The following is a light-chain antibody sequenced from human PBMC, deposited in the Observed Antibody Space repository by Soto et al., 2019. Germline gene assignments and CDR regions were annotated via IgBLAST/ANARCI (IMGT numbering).Light chain of an antibody. Sequence: DIQMTQSPSTLSASVGDRVTITCRASESLSSWLAWYQQKPGRAPKLLIYAASTLQSGVPSRFSGSGSGTEFTLTITSLQPEDFATYYCQQLNSFPITFGQATRLEIK. CDR1: ESLSSW. CDR3: QQLNSFPIT. CDR2: AAS. J-gene: IGKJ5*01. V-gene: IGKV1-9*01.